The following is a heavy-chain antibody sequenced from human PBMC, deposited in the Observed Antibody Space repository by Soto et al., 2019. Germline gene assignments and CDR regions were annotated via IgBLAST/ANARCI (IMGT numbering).Heavy chain of an antibody. J-gene: IGHJ5*02. D-gene: IGHD2-8*02. CDR2: ISYRGTTI. Sequence: QVQLVESGGGLVKPGGSLRLACATSGFTFTDYDMSWIRQAPGKGLEWVSYISYRGTTIYYADSVRGRFAISRDNAEKSVYLHMNSLRAEDTAVYYCTRTFRYCNGGGPGNWFDPWGQGTLVTVSS. V-gene: IGHV3-11*01. CDR3: TRTFRYCNGGGPGNWFDP. CDR1: GFTFTDYD.